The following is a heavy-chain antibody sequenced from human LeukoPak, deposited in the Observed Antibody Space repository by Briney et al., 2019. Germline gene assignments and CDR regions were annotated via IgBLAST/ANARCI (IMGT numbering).Heavy chain of an antibody. J-gene: IGHJ3*02. D-gene: IGHD3-22*01. V-gene: IGHV1-18*01. CDR2: ISAYNGNT. Sequence: PRASVKVSCKASGYTFTSYGISWVRQAPGQGLEWMGWISAYNGNTNYAQKLQGRVTMTTDTSTSTAYMELRSLRSDDTAVYYCATYSSGLDAFDIWGKGTMVTVSS. CDR3: ATYSSGLDAFDI. CDR1: GYTFTSYG.